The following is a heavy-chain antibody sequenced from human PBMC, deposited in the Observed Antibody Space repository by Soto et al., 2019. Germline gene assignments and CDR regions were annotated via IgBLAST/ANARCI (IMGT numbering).Heavy chain of an antibody. J-gene: IGHJ4*02. CDR3: ARAIGPTLFDF. Sequence: TGGSLRLSCSASGFTFSSYDMLWVRQGPGKGLERVSAIGTAGDTNYAGSVKGRFTISRENAKNSLYLQMNSLRAGDTAIYFCARAIGPTLFDFWGQGTPVTVSS. CDR1: GFTFSSYD. V-gene: IGHV3-13*04. D-gene: IGHD3-22*01. CDR2: IGTAGDT.